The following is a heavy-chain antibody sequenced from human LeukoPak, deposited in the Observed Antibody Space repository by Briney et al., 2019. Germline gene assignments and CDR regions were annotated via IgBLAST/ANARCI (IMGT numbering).Heavy chain of an antibody. CDR3: ATAVASSSGWYADY. Sequence: GRSLRLSCAASGFTFRSYGMHWVRQAPGKGLEWVAVIWYDGSNKYYADSVKGRFTVSRDNSKNTLYLQMNSLRAEDTVVYYCATAVASSSGWYADYWGQGTLVTVSS. CDR1: GFTFRSYG. CDR2: IWYDGSNK. J-gene: IGHJ4*02. D-gene: IGHD6-19*01. V-gene: IGHV3-33*01.